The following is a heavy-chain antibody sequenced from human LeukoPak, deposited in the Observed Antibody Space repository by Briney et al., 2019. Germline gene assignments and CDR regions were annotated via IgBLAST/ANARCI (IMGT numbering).Heavy chain of an antibody. V-gene: IGHV3-48*01. D-gene: IGHD2-21*02. Sequence: GGSLRLSCAASGFTFSMFSMNWVRQAPGKGLEWISYISSSSSTIHYADSVKGRFTISRHNAKKSLYLQMSSLRAEDTALYFCVRDSYCGGDCYRLHDLWGQGTLVAVSS. CDR1: GFTFSMFS. CDR2: ISSSSSTI. J-gene: IGHJ4*02. CDR3: VRDSYCGGDCYRLHDL.